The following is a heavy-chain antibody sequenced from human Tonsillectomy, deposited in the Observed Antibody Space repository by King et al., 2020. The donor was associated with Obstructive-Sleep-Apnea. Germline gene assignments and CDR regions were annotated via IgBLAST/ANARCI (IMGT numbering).Heavy chain of an antibody. Sequence: QLVQSGGGLVQPGGSLRLSCAASGFTFSSYWMSWVRQAPGKGLEWVANIKQGGSEKYYVDSVKGRFTNSRDNAKNSLYLQMNSLRAEDTAVYYCARDWLRFLEWPQDDSYYYGMDVWGQGTTVTVSS. D-gene: IGHD3-3*01. CDR1: GFTFSSYW. CDR3: ARDWLRFLEWPQDDSYYYGMDV. CDR2: IKQGGSEK. J-gene: IGHJ6*02. V-gene: IGHV3-7*03.